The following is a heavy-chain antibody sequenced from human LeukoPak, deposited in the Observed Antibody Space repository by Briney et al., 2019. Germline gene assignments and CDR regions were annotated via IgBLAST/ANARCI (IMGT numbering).Heavy chain of an antibody. V-gene: IGHV3-23*01. CDR2: TSGNGSST. J-gene: IGHJ4*02. Sequence: GGSLRLSCAASGFIFSSYAMNWVRQAPGKGLEWVSGTSGNGSSTYYADSVKGRFTISRDNSKNTLSLQMNSLRAEDTAVYYCARGLSGTYFALDYWGQGTRVTVSS. D-gene: IGHD3-10*01. CDR1: GFIFSSYA. CDR3: ARGLSGTYFALDY.